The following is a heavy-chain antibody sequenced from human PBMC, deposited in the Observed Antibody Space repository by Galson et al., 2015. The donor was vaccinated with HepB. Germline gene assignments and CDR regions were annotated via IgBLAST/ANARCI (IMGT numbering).Heavy chain of an antibody. V-gene: IGHV3-30-3*01. J-gene: IGHJ4*02. CDR1: RVTFSNYD. Sequence: SLRLSCAASRVTFSNYDMHWVRQAPGKGLEWVAVISHDGSKKYYADSVKGRFTISRDNSKNTLFLQMNSLRVEDTAVYYCARGKNNMMVVAQYLAYWGRGTLVTVSS. CDR3: ARGKNNMMVVAQYLAY. D-gene: IGHD3-22*01. CDR2: ISHDGSKK.